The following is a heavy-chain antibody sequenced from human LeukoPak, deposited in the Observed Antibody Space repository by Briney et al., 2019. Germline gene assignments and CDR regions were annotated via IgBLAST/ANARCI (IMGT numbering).Heavy chain of an antibody. CDR1: GGSISSYY. Sequence: SETLSLTCTVSGGSISSYYWSWIRQPPGKGLEWIGYIYYSGSTNYNPSLKSRVTISVDTSKNQFSLKLSSVTAADTAAYYCARETSPLYYYDSSYFDYWGQGTLVTVSS. J-gene: IGHJ4*02. CDR2: IYYSGST. V-gene: IGHV4-59*01. D-gene: IGHD3-22*01. CDR3: ARETSPLYYYDSSYFDY.